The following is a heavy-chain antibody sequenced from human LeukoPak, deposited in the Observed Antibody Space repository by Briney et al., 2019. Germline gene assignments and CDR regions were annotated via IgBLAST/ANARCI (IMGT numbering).Heavy chain of an antibody. D-gene: IGHD6-6*01. J-gene: IGHJ6*03. CDR2: FDPEDGET. V-gene: IGHV1-24*01. Sequence: GASVKVSCKVSGYTLTELSMHWVRQAPGKGLEWMGGFDPEDGETIYAQKFQGRVTMTEDTSTDTAYMELSSLRSEDTAVYYCARGEADSSSSYYYYYYYMDVWGKGTTVTVSS. CDR1: GYTLTELS. CDR3: ARGEADSSSSYYYYYYYMDV.